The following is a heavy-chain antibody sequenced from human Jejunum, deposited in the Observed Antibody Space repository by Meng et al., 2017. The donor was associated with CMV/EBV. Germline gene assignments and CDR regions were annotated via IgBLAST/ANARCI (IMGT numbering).Heavy chain of an antibody. CDR3: ARLKLVVPAAARDYYYGLDV. Sequence: YYWNWIRQSPWKGLEWIGYIYHTGGTTYNPSLKSRVSISVDTSKNQFSLRLSSVTPADTAVYYCARLKLVVPAAARDYYYGLDVWGQGTTVTVSS. CDR2: IYHTGGT. CDR1: YY. J-gene: IGHJ6*02. V-gene: IGHV4-59*01. D-gene: IGHD2-2*01.